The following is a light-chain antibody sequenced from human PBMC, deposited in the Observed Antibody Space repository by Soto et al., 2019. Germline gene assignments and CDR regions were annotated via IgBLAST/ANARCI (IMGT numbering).Light chain of an antibody. CDR3: QQVKTYPLT. J-gene: IGKJ4*01. V-gene: IGKV1-9*01. CDR2: AAS. CDR1: QDISSH. Sequence: DIQLTQSPSFLSASVGDRVTITCRASQDISSHLAWYQQKPGKAPKLLIYAASTLQSGVPSGFGGSGSVTEFTLTITSVQPEDFATYYCQQVKTYPLTFGGGTKVEIK.